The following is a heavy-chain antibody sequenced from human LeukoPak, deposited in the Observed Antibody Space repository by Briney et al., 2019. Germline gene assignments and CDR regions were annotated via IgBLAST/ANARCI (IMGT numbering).Heavy chain of an antibody. J-gene: IGHJ6*02. Sequence: PSETLSLTSTVSGGSISSYYWSWIRQPPGKGLEWIGYIYYSGSTDSNPSLKSRVTISVDTSKNQFSLKLSSVTAADTAVYYCARGNYYYGMDVWGQGTTVTVSS. CDR3: ARGNYYYGMDV. CDR1: GGSISSYY. CDR2: IYYSGST. V-gene: IGHV4-59*01.